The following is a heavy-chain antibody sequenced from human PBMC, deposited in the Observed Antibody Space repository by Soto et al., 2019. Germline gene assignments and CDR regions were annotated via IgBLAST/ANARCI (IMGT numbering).Heavy chain of an antibody. D-gene: IGHD4-17*01. Sequence: QVLLQESGPGQVKPSETLSLTCTVSGGSIGSYHWSWVRQPPGKGLEWIASVYYTGTTNYNPSLGSRVTISIGAPENQISLKLTCVTAADTAFYYCARDTVLRGMFDRWGQGTLVTVSS. J-gene: IGHJ5*02. CDR1: GGSIGSYH. CDR2: VYYTGTT. V-gene: IGHV4-59*01. CDR3: ARDTVLRGMFDR.